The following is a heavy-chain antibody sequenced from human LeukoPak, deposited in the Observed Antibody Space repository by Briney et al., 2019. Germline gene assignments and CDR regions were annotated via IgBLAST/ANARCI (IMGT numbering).Heavy chain of an antibody. V-gene: IGHV4-39*01. J-gene: IGHJ4*02. D-gene: IGHD6-19*01. Sequence: SETLSLTCTVSGGSISSSSYYWGWIRQPPGKGLEWIGSIYYSGSTYYNPSLKSRVTISVDTSKNQFSLKLSSVTAADTAVYYCARYTYSGWYGDYFDYWGQGTLVTVSS. CDR1: GGSISSSSYY. CDR3: ARYTYSGWYGDYFDY. CDR2: IYYSGST.